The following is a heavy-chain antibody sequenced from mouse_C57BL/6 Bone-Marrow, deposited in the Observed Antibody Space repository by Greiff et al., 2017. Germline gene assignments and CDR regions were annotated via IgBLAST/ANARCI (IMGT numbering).Heavy chain of an antibody. D-gene: IGHD1-1*01. V-gene: IGHV2-5*01. J-gene: IGHJ4*01. CDR2: IWRGGST. CDR3: AKRYGSSPLYYYAMDY. CDR1: GFSLTSYG. Sequence: VQVVESGPGLVQPSQSLSITCTVSGFSLTSYGVHWVRQSPGKGLEWLGVIWRGGSTDYNAAFMSRLSITKDNSKSQVFFKMNSLQADDTAIYYCAKRYGSSPLYYYAMDYWGQGTSVTVSS.